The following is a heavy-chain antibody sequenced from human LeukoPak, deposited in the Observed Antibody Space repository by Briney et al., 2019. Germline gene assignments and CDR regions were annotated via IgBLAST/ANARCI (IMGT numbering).Heavy chain of an antibody. D-gene: IGHD2-2*03. CDR3: ARDWIDRSLDY. CDR2: LSPHGNYE. CDR1: GFTFSDFG. J-gene: IGHJ4*02. V-gene: IGHV3-33*01. Sequence: GGSLRLSCAASGFTFSDFGIHWVRQAPGKGLEWVAVLSPHGNYEYYADSVQGRFTISRDDFQNTVFLQMNSLRDEDTAVYYCARDWIDRSLDYWGQGTLVTVSS.